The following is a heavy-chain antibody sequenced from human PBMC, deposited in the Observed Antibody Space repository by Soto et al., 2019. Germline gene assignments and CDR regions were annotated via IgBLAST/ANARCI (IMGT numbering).Heavy chain of an antibody. J-gene: IGHJ6*02. Sequence: XVSLRLSFAASGFTFSSYAMSWVRQAPGKGLEWVSAISGSGGSTYYADSVKGRFTISRDNSKNTLYLQMNSLRAEDTAVYYCAKDSRQRGDYYYGMDVWGQGTTVTVSS. CDR2: ISGSGGST. CDR1: GFTFSSYA. CDR3: AKDSRQRGDYYYGMDV. D-gene: IGHD2-2*01. V-gene: IGHV3-23*01.